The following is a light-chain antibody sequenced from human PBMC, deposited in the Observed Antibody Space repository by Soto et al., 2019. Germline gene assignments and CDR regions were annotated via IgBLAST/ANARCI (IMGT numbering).Light chain of an antibody. Sequence: EIVMTQSPATLSVSPGEIATLSCRTSLSVSVYLDWYQQKPGQAPRLLVYGASSRATGIPDRFSGSGSGTDFTLTINRLEPEDFAVYYCQQYGSSRTFGQGTKVDIK. J-gene: IGKJ1*01. CDR3: QQYGSSRT. CDR1: LSVSVY. CDR2: GAS. V-gene: IGKV3-20*01.